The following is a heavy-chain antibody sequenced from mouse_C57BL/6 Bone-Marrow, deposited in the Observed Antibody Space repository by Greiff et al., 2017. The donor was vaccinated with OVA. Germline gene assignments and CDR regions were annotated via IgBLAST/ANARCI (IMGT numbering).Heavy chain of an antibody. V-gene: IGHV5-4*01. Sequence: DVKLVEPGGGLVKPGGSLKLSCAASGFTFSSYAMSWVRQTPEKRLAWVATISDGGSYTDYPDNVKGRFTISRDNAKNNLYLQMSHLKSEDTAMYYCAIDGYYFYAWFAYWGQGTLVTVSA. D-gene: IGHD2-3*01. CDR2: ISDGGSYT. J-gene: IGHJ3*01. CDR3: AIDGYYFYAWFAY. CDR1: GFTFSSYA.